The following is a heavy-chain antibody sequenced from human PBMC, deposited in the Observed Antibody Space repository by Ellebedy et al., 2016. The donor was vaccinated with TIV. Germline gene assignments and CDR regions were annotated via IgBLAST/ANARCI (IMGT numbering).Heavy chain of an antibody. Sequence: MPSETLSLTCSVPGGSVSSTRYSWAWMRQPPGKGMEYSGSVYYSGSTYYNPSLKCRVTLSADTSKNQFSLNLRTVTATDTAFYYCARIDPWQPIDDWGQGILVSVSS. CDR1: GGSVSSTRYS. D-gene: IGHD2-21*01. J-gene: IGHJ4*02. CDR3: ARIDPWQPIDD. V-gene: IGHV4-39*07. CDR2: VYYSGST.